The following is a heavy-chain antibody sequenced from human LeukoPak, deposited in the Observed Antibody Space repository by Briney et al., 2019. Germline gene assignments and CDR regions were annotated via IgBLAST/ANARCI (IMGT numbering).Heavy chain of an antibody. CDR1: GGTFSSYA. D-gene: IGHD6-13*01. CDR2: IIPVFGTS. V-gene: IGHV1-69*01. J-gene: IGHJ4*02. Sequence: ASVKVSCKASGGTFSSYAISWVRQAPGQGLEWMGGIIPVFGTSNYAQKFQGRVTITADESTRTAYMELSSLRSEDTAVYYCAREGIRIAAAGTIDYWGQGTLVTVSS. CDR3: AREGIRIAAAGTIDY.